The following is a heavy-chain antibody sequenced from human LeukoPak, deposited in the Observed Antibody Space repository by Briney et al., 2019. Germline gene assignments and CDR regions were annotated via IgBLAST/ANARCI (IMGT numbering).Heavy chain of an antibody. D-gene: IGHD3-22*01. V-gene: IGHV4-59*01. Sequence: SETLSLTCTVSGVSISSYYWSWIRQPPGKGLEWIGYIYYSGSTNYNPSLKSRVTISVDTSKNQFSLKLSSVTAADTAVYYCARAPRYYDSTTHYFDYWGQGTLVTASS. CDR1: GVSISSYY. CDR3: ARAPRYYDSTTHYFDY. CDR2: IYYSGST. J-gene: IGHJ4*02.